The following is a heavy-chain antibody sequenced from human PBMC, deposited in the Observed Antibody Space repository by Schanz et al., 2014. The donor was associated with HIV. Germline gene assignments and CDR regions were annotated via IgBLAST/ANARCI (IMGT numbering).Heavy chain of an antibody. D-gene: IGHD2-2*01. CDR1: GFPFSSSV. CDR2: ISWNSDSK. V-gene: IGHV3-20*04. J-gene: IGHJ5*02. CDR3: ARYRSSDEWSPPLLDL. Sequence: VQLVESGGGLVQPGGSLRLSCVVSGFPFSSSVMSWVRQAPGKGLEWVSGISWNSDSKGYADSVKGRFTISRDNAKNSLYLQINSLRPEDTALYFCARYRSSDEWSPPLLDLWGQGTLVTVSS.